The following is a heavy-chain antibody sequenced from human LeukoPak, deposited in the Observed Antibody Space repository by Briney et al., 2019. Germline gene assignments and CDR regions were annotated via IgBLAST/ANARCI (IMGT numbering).Heavy chain of an antibody. CDR2: IRTKAYGGTT. D-gene: IGHD1-26*01. J-gene: IGHJ4*02. CDR1: RFTFGDYA. V-gene: IGHV3-49*04. CDR3: ARELSGSYYDFDY. Sequence: RSLRLSCTASRFTFGDYAMSWVRQAPGKGLEWVGFIRTKAYGGTTEYAASVKGRFTISRDDSKSIVYLQMNSLKTEDTAVYYCARELSGSYYDFDYWGQGTLVTVSS.